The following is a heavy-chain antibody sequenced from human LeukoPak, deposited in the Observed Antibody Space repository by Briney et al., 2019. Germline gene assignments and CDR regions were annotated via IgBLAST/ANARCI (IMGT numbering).Heavy chain of an antibody. J-gene: IGHJ4*02. Sequence: PSETLTLTCTVSGVSVTNYYWAWIRQPAGKGLEWIGRMYISGSTNYNPSLKSRVTISIDKTKNQFSLRLNSVTAADTAVYLCARDYLVGAPLDSWGQGTLVTVSP. CDR3: ARDYLVGAPLDS. V-gene: IGHV4-4*07. CDR1: GVSVTNYY. D-gene: IGHD1-26*01. CDR2: MYISGST.